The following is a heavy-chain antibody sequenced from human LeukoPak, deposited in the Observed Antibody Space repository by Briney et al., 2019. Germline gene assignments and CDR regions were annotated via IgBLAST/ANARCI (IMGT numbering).Heavy chain of an antibody. CDR2: ITSSGPTA. CDR3: ARLGFCSDGSCYSLDY. Sequence: GGSLRLSCAASGFTFSNYEMNWVRQAPGMGLEWVSCITSSGPTAYYADSVKGRFNISRDNAQNSLFLQMNNLTAEDTAIYYCARLGFCSDGSCYSLDYWGQGILVTVSS. V-gene: IGHV3-48*03. D-gene: IGHD2-15*01. J-gene: IGHJ4*02. CDR1: GFTFSNYE.